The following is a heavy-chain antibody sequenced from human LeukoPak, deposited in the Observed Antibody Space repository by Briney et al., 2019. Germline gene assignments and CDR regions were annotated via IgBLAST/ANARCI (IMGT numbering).Heavy chain of an antibody. V-gene: IGHV3-66*01. CDR2: IYSGGST. Sequence: GGSLRLSCAASGFTVSSNYMSWVRQAPGKGLEWVSVIYSGGSTYYADSVKGRFTISRDNSKNTLYLQMNSLRAEDTAVYYCARDNRRSSGWYGVDYWGQGTLVTVSS. CDR3: ARDNRRSSGWYGVDY. D-gene: IGHD6-19*01. CDR1: GFTVSSNY. J-gene: IGHJ4*02.